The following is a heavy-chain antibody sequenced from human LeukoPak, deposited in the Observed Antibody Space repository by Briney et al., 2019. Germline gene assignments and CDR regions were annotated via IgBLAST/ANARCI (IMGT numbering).Heavy chain of an antibody. D-gene: IGHD3-10*01. V-gene: IGHV3-23*01. J-gene: IGHJ4*02. Sequence: GGSLRLSCAASGFTFSSNALSWLRQAPGKGLERVSTISGSGGSTYYADSVKGRFTISRDNSKNTLYVQMSSLRADDTAVYYCAKGYYYGSGSYSTFDYWGQGTLVTVSS. CDR1: GFTFSSNA. CDR2: ISGSGGST. CDR3: AKGYYYGSGSYSTFDY.